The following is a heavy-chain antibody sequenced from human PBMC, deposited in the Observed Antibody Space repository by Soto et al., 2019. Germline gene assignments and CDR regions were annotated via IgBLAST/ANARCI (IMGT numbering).Heavy chain of an antibody. Sequence: SVKVSCKASGGTFISYAISWVRQAPGQGLEWMGGIIPIFGTANYAQKFQGRVTITADESTSTAYMELSSLRSEDTAVYYCARDAPFMITFGGVTDYYGMDVWGQGTTVTVSS. V-gene: IGHV1-69*13. D-gene: IGHD3-16*01. CDR2: IIPIFGTA. CDR3: ARDAPFMITFGGVTDYYGMDV. J-gene: IGHJ6*02. CDR1: GGTFISYA.